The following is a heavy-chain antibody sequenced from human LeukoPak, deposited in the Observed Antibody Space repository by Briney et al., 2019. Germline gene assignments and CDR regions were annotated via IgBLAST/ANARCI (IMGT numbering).Heavy chain of an antibody. CDR3: ASSGKLRVYFYYYGMDV. CDR2: IIPIFGTA. V-gene: IGHV1-69*01. D-gene: IGHD2-15*01. CDR1: GGTFSSYA. Sequence: SVKAACKASGGTFSSYAISWVRQAPGQELECMGGIIPIFGTANYAQKFQGSVTITADESTSTAYMELSSLRSEDTAVYYCASSGKLRVYFYYYGMDVWGQGTTVTVSS. J-gene: IGHJ6*02.